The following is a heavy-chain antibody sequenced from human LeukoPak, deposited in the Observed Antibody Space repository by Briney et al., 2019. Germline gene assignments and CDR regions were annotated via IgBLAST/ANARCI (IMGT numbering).Heavy chain of an antibody. J-gene: IGHJ6*02. CDR3: ARGDASYYYGMDV. CDR1: GGTFSSYA. D-gene: IGHD2-2*01. CDR2: IIPILGIA. Sequence: ASVKVSCKASGGTFSSYAISWVRQAPGQGLEWMGRIIPILGIANYAQKFQGRVTITADQSTSTAYMELSSLRSEDTAVYYCARGDASYYYGMDVWGQGTTVTVSS. V-gene: IGHV1-69*04.